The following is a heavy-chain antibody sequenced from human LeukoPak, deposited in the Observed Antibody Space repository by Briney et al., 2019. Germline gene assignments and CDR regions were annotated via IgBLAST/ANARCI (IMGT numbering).Heavy chain of an antibody. Sequence: ASVKVSCKAPGVTFSSYAISWVRQAPGQGLEWMGRIIPILGIANYAQKFQGRVTITADKSTSTAYMELSSLRSEDTAVYYCARELYYYDSSGYCRTWGQGTLVTVSS. CDR3: ARELYYYDSSGYCRT. D-gene: IGHD3-22*01. CDR2: IIPILGIA. CDR1: GVTFSSYA. V-gene: IGHV1-69*04. J-gene: IGHJ5*02.